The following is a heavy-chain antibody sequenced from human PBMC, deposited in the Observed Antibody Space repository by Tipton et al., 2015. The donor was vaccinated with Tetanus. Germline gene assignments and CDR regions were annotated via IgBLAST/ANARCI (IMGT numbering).Heavy chain of an antibody. CDR1: GGSISSGSYY. Sequence: LRLSCTVSGGSISSGSYYWSWVRQPPGKGLEYLGYILYGKSTHYNPSLKSRLSMSGDPATNQFSLRLTSVTAADTSVYYCARANYDSSKKGPFVSWGQGSLVIVSS. CDR3: ARANYDSSKKGPFVS. V-gene: IGHV4-61*01. J-gene: IGHJ4*02. CDR2: ILYGKST. D-gene: IGHD1-7*01.